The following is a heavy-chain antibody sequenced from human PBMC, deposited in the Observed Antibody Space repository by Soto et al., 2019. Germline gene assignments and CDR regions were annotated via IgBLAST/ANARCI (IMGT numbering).Heavy chain of an antibody. J-gene: IGHJ4*02. CDR2: IYNIGST. D-gene: IGHD3-22*01. CDR1: GGSISGYY. V-gene: IGHV4-59*08. Sequence: SETLSLTCTVSGGSISGYYRSWLRQPPGKGLEWIGYIYNIGSTNYNPSLRSRVTMSIDTSQEQFSLKVSSVTATDTAVYYCARGIYEGGSGYYLDVWGQGNLVTVSS. CDR3: ARGIYEGGSGYYLDV.